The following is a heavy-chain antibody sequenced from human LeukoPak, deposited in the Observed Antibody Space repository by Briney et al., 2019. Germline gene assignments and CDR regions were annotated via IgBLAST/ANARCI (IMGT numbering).Heavy chain of an antibody. CDR2: STDGTTT. J-gene: IGHJ4*02. CDR3: VSYTSIDW. D-gene: IGHD5-18*01. V-gene: IGHV3-74*01. Sequence: GGSLRLSCAASGFTFSSYWMHWVRQAPGKGLVWVSRSTDGTTTSYADSVKGRFTISRDNAKNTLYLQMNSLRAEDTAVYYCVSYTSIDWRGQGTLVTVSS. CDR1: GFTFSSYW.